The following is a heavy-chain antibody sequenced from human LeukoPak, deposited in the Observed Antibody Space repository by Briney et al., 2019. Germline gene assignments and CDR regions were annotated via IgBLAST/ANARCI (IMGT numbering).Heavy chain of an antibody. D-gene: IGHD5-12*01. J-gene: IGHJ3*02. V-gene: IGHV4-59*01. CDR2: VYDSGTT. Sequence: PSETLSLTCTVSGGSISRYYWSWIRQPPGKGLEWFGYVYDSGTTNYNPSLKSRVTISVDTSKNQFSLKLSSVTAADTAVYYCARVYGSGYDFRGAFDIWGQGTMVTVSS. CDR1: GGSISRYY. CDR3: ARVYGSGYDFRGAFDI.